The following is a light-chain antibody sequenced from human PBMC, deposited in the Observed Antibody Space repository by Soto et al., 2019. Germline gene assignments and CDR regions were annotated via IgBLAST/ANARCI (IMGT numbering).Light chain of an antibody. Sequence: DIQMTQSPSSLSASVGDRVTITCRASQSISTYLNWYQQKPGKVPKLLIYDASSLESGVPSRFSGSGSGTEFTLTISSLQPDDFATYYCQQYNSYSMYTFGQGTKLEIK. V-gene: IGKV1-5*01. CDR2: DAS. J-gene: IGKJ2*01. CDR3: QQYNSYSMYT. CDR1: QSISTY.